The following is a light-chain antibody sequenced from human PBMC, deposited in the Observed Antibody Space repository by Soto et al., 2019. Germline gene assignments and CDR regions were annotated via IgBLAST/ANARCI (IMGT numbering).Light chain of an antibody. CDR3: QQYNSYSLT. J-gene: IGKJ1*01. CDR1: EDINSR. Sequence: DIPMAQSPSPGSASIGARVTISCLAKEDINSRLAWYQQKPGKAPKRRIYAASSLQSGVPSRFSGSGSGTEFTLTISSLQPEDFAPYYCQQYNSYSLTFGQGTKVDI. CDR2: AAS. V-gene: IGKV1D-16*02.